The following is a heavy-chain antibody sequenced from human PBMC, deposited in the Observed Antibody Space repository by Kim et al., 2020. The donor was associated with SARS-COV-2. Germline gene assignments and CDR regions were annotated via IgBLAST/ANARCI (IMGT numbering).Heavy chain of an antibody. Sequence: ASVKVSCKASGYTFTTYAMNWVRQAPGQGLEWMGWINTNTGNPTYAQGFTGRFVFSLDTSVSTAYLQISSLKAEDTAVYYCARVRGTIFGVVIHYYYYMDVWGKGTTVTVSS. CDR1: GYTFTTYA. J-gene: IGHJ6*03. CDR2: INTNTGNP. D-gene: IGHD3-3*01. V-gene: IGHV7-4-1*02. CDR3: ARVRGTIFGVVIHYYYYMDV.